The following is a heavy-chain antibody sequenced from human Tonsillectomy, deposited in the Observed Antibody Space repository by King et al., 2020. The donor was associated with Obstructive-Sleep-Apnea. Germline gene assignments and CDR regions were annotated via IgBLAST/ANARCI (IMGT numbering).Heavy chain of an antibody. CDR1: GFTFSYYG. V-gene: IGHV3-33*01. D-gene: IGHD2-2*01. CDR3: VGDGIYCSSTGCYAGGGYYGMDG. CDR2: IWYDGSNK. Sequence: VQLVESGGGVVQPGRSLRLSCAASGFTFSYYGMHWVRQAPGKGLEGVAVIWYDGSNKYYADSVKGRFTISSDNSKNKLFLQMKSLSAVDTAVYYCVGDGIYCSSTGCYAGGGYYGMDGWGQGTTVTVSS. J-gene: IGHJ6*02.